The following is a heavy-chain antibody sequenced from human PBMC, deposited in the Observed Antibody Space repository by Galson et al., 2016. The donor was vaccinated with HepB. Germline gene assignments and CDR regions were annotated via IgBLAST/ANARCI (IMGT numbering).Heavy chain of an antibody. CDR3: AKGRWDFDS. CDR2: IKQDGSEK. J-gene: IGHJ4*02. CDR1: GFSFSNYW. Sequence: SLRLSCAASGFSFSNYWMSWVRQAPGKGLEWVANIKQDGSEKNYVDSVKGRFTISRDNTKNSLYLQMTSLRAEDTAVYYCAKGRWDFDSWGQGTLVTVSS. V-gene: IGHV3-7*03. D-gene: IGHD5-24*01.